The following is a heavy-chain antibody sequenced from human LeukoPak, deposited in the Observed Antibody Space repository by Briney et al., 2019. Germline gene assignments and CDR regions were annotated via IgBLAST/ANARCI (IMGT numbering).Heavy chain of an antibody. CDR1: GFTFSSYW. D-gene: IGHD6-19*01. J-gene: IGHJ4*02. Sequence: GSLRLSCAASGFTFSSYWMSWVRQPPGKGLEWIGEINHSGSTNYNPSLKSRVTISVDTSKNQFSLKLSSVTAADTAVYYCARYVAGTWRYWGQGTLVTVSS. CDR2: INHSGST. V-gene: IGHV4-34*01. CDR3: ARYVAGTWRY.